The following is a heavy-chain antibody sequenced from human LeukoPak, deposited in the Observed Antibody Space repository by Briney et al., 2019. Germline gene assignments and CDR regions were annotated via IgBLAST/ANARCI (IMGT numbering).Heavy chain of an antibody. CDR1: GGSLNSYY. J-gene: IGHJ4*02. V-gene: IGHV4-4*07. CDR2: IYTTETT. D-gene: IGHD3-10*01. Sequence: SETLSLTCSVSGGSLNSYYWVWVRQPAGKGLEWIGRIYTTETTHYSPCLKSLLSMSLETSKNQFSLTVTSVSAADTAVYYCGRQGYTASYYFVDYWSPGTLVTVSS. CDR3: GRQGYTASYYFVDY.